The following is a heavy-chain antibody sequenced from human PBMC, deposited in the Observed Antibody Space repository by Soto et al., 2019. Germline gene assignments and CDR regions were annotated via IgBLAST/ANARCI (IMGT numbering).Heavy chain of an antibody. V-gene: IGHV3-30-3*01. D-gene: IGHD4-4*01. CDR3: ARGGNLKRGYYYYGTDV. Sequence: QVQLVESGGGVVQPGRSLRLSCAASGFTFSSYAMQWVRQAPGKGLERVAVISYDGSNKYYADSVKGRFTISRDNSKNALYLQMNSLRGEDTAVYYCARGGNLKRGYYYYGTDVWGQGTTVTVSS. CDR1: GFTFSSYA. CDR2: ISYDGSNK. J-gene: IGHJ6*02.